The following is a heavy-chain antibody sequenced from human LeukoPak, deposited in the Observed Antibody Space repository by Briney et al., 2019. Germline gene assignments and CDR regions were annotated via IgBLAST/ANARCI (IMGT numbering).Heavy chain of an antibody. CDR1: GGSINNYY. V-gene: IGHV4-4*07. D-gene: IGHD2-15*01. J-gene: IGHJ3*02. CDR3: ARGRYCSADICSGGDAFDI. CDR2: IYTRGST. Sequence: NPSETLSLTCTVSGGSINNYYWSWLRQPAGKGLEWLGRIYTRGSTNYNPSLKSRVTMSVDTSKNQFSLKLSSVTAADTAVYYCARGRYCSADICSGGDAFDIWGQGTMVSVSS.